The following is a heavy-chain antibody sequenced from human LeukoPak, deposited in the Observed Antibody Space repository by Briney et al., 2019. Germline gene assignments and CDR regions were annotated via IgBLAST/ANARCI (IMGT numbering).Heavy chain of an antibody. D-gene: IGHD3-22*01. CDR1: GGSISGYH. Sequence: SETLSLTCTVSGGSISGYHWSWLRQTPGKGLEWIGYIYYSGSTKYNPSLKSRVTMSVDTSKNQFSLKLSSVTAADTAVYYCARGGLENGYHSNDGFDIWGQGTMVTVSS. CDR3: ARGGLENGYHSNDGFDI. CDR2: IYYSGST. V-gene: IGHV4-59*01. J-gene: IGHJ3*02.